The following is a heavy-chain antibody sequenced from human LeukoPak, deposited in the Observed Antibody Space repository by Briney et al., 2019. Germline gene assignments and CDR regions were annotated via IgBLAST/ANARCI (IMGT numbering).Heavy chain of an antibody. CDR1: GYSFTSYW. Sequence: GESLKISCKGSGYSFTSYWIGWVRQMPGKGLEWMGITYPGDSDTRYSPSFQGQVTISADKSITTAYLQWSSLKASDTAMYYCARARSSWVFDIWGQGTMVTVSS. CDR3: ARARSSWVFDI. V-gene: IGHV5-51*01. D-gene: IGHD1-26*01. J-gene: IGHJ3*02. CDR2: TYPGDSDT.